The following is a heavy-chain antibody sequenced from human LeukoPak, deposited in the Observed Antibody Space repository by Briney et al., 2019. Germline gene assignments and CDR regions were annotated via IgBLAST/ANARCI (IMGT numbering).Heavy chain of an antibody. J-gene: IGHJ5*02. CDR3: ARQTLTDWFDP. V-gene: IGHV5-51*01. CDR2: IYPDDSDT. Sequence: ESLKISCKGSGYRFTSYWVGWVRQMPGKGLEWMGIIYPDDSDTRYSPSFQGQVTISADKSISTAYLQWSSLKAPDTAMYYCARQTLTDWFDPWGQGTLVTVSS. CDR1: GYRFTSYW.